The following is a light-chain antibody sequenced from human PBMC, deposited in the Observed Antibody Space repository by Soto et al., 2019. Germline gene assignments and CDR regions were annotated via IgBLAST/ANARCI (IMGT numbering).Light chain of an antibody. CDR3: SSYTSSSTL. CDR2: EVS. J-gene: IGLJ2*01. Sequence: QSALTQPASVSGSPEQSITISCTGTSSDVGSYNYVSWYQQHPGKAPKLMIFEVSNRPSGVSNRFSGSKSGNTASLTISGLQAEDEADYYCSSYTSSSTLFGGGTKLTVL. V-gene: IGLV2-14*01. CDR1: SSDVGSYNY.